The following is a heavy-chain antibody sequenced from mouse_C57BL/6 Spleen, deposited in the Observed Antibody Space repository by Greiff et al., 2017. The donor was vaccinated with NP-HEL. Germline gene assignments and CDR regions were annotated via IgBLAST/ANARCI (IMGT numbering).Heavy chain of an antibody. CDR2: IYPGDGDT. Sequence: VQLQQSGPELVKPGASVKISCKASGYAFSSSWMNWVKQRPGKGLEWIGRIYPGDGDTNYNGKFKGKATLTADKSSSTAYMQLSSLTSEDSAVYFCARMHYGSSLDYWGQGTTLTVSS. CDR3: ARMHYGSSLDY. D-gene: IGHD1-1*01. CDR1: GYAFSSSW. V-gene: IGHV1-82*01. J-gene: IGHJ2*01.